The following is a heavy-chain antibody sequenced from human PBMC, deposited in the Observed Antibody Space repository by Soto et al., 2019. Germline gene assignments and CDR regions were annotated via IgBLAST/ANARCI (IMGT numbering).Heavy chain of an antibody. CDR2: ISAYNGNT. CDR3: ARASDFWSGYPSADY. Sequence: QVQLVQSGAEVKKPGASVKVSCKASGYTITSYGISWVRQAPGQGLEWMGWISAYNGNTNYAQKLQGRVTMTTDTSTSTAYMELRSLRSDDTAVYSCARASDFWSGYPSADYWGQGTLVTVSS. J-gene: IGHJ4*02. D-gene: IGHD3-3*01. CDR1: GYTITSYG. V-gene: IGHV1-18*01.